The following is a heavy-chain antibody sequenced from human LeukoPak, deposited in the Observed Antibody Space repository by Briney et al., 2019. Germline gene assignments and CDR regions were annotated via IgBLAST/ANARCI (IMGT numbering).Heavy chain of an antibody. J-gene: IGHJ4*02. V-gene: IGHV1-69*04. CDR3: ARWGEDYYDSSGYYHD. D-gene: IGHD3-22*01. Sequence: GASVKVSCKASGGTFSSYAISWVRQAPGHGLEWMGRIIPIFGIANYAQKFQGRVTITADKSTSTAYMELSSLRSEDTAVYYCARWGEDYYDSSGYYHDWGQGTLVTVSS. CDR2: IIPIFGIA. CDR1: GGTFSSYA.